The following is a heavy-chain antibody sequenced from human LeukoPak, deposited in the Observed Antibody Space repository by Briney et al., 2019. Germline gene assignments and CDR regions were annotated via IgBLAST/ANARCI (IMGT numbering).Heavy chain of an antibody. CDR1: GFTFSSYA. V-gene: IGHV3-64*01. CDR3: ARDEGGGPFDY. J-gene: IGHJ4*02. Sequence: GGSLRLSCAASGFTFSSYAMHWVRQAPGKGLEYVSAISSNGGSTYYANSVKGRFTISRDNSKNTLYLQMGSLRAEDMAVYYCARDEGGGPFDYWGQGTLVTVSS. CDR2: ISSNGGST. D-gene: IGHD2-15*01.